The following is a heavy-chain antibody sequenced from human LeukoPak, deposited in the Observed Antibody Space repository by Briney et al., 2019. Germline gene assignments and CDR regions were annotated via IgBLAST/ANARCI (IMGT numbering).Heavy chain of an antibody. Sequence: SVKVSCKPSGGTFSSYAISWVRQAPGQGLEWMGRIIPIFGTANYAQKFQGRVTITTDESTSTAYMELSSLRSEDTAVYYCARESDSSGYYYFDYWGQGTLVTVSS. V-gene: IGHV1-69*05. CDR3: ARESDSSGYYYFDY. D-gene: IGHD3-22*01. CDR1: GGTFSSYA. CDR2: IIPIFGTA. J-gene: IGHJ4*02.